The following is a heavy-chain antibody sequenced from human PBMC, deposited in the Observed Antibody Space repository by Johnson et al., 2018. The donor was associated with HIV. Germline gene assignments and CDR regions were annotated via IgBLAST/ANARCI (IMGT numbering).Heavy chain of an antibody. Sequence: QVQLVESGGGLVKPGESLRLSCAASGFTFSSYAMHWVRQAPGKGLEWVAVISYAGSNKYYAASVKCRFTISRDNSKNTLYLQMNSLRAEDTAVYYCAKDRDYYGSGLIWGQGTMVTVSS. D-gene: IGHD3-10*01. CDR2: ISYAGSNK. CDR1: GFTFSSYA. J-gene: IGHJ3*02. V-gene: IGHV3-30-3*01. CDR3: AKDRDYYGSGLI.